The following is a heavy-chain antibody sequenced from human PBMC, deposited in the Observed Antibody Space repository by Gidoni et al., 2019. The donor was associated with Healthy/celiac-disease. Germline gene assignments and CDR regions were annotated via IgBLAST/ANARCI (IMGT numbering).Heavy chain of an antibody. V-gene: IGHV4-34*01. CDR3: ARASIAVARYFDL. Sequence: NPSLKSRVTISVDTSKNQFSLKLSSVTAADPAVYYCARASIAVARYFDLWGRGTLVTVSS. D-gene: IGHD6-19*01. J-gene: IGHJ2*01.